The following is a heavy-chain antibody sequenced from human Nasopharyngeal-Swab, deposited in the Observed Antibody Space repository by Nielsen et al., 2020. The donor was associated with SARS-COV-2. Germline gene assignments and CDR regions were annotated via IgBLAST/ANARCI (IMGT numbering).Heavy chain of an antibody. V-gene: IGHV4-34*01. J-gene: IGHJ3*02. CDR2: INHSGST. D-gene: IGHD3-10*01. CDR1: GGSFSGSY. Sequence: GSLRLSCAVFGGSFSGSYWSWIRQPPGRGLEWIGEINHSGSTMYIPSLKSRVTISVDTSKNQFSLNLTSVTAADTAMYYCSRVPALVIRKTLSSGFDIWGQGTMVTVSS. CDR3: SRVPALVIRKTLSSGFDI.